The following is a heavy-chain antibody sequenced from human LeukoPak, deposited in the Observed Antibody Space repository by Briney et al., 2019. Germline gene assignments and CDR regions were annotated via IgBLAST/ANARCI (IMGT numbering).Heavy chain of an antibody. J-gene: IGHJ4*02. D-gene: IGHD2-21*02. Sequence: ASVKVSCKTSGYTFTFYYIHWVRQATGRGLEWMGIINPHADSTTYAQKFQGRVTMTRDMSTSTVYMELSSLRAEDTAVYYCTVTFDYWGQGTLVTVSS. CDR2: INPHADST. V-gene: IGHV1-46*01. CDR3: TVTFDY. CDR1: GYTFTFYY.